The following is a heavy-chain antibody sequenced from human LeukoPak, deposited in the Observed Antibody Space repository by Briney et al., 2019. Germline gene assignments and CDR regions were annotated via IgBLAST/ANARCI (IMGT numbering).Heavy chain of an antibody. Sequence: GGSLRLSCVASGFPFSSYWMTWVRQAPGKGLEWVANIKQDGSKKPYVDSVKGRCTISRDNAKNSLYLQMNSLRAEDTAIYYCTRVGYIDEGIDYWGQGTLVTVSS. CDR1: GFPFSSYW. V-gene: IGHV3-7*04. CDR3: TRVGYIDEGIDY. D-gene: IGHD5-24*01. J-gene: IGHJ4*02. CDR2: IKQDGSKK.